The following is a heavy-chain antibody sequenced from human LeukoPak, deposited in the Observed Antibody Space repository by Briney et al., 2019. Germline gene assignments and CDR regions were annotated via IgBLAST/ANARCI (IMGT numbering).Heavy chain of an antibody. J-gene: IGHJ3*02. CDR2: IIPIFGTA. Sequence: ASVKVSCKASGGTFSSYAISWVRQAPGQGLEWMGGIIPIFGTANYAQKFQGRVTITADESTSTAYMELSSLRSEDTAVYYCARGYSSGRTPPDIWGQGTMVTVSS. V-gene: IGHV1-69*13. CDR1: GGTFSSYA. D-gene: IGHD6-19*01. CDR3: ARGYSSGRTPPDI.